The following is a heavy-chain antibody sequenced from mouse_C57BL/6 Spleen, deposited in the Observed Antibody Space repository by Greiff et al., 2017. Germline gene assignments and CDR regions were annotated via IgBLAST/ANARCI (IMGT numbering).Heavy chain of an antibody. J-gene: IGHJ2*01. CDR2: INPGSGGT. CDR3: ARDYYGSSYFDY. Sequence: QVQLQQSGAELVRPGTSVKVSCKASGYAFTTYLIEWVKQRPGQGLEWIGVINPGSGGTNYNEKFKGKATLTADKSSSTAYMQLSSLTSEDSAVYFCARDYYGSSYFDYWGQGTTLTVSS. CDR1: GYAFTTYL. V-gene: IGHV1-54*01. D-gene: IGHD1-1*01.